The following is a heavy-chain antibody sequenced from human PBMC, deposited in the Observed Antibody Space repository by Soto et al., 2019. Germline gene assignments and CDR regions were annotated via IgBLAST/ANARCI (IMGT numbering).Heavy chain of an antibody. Sequence: EVQLVESGGGLVKPGGSLRLSCAASGFTVTNAWMSWVRQAPGQGLEWVGRIKGKTEGGTTDYAAPVRGRVTMSRDDSRNTLYLQMNSLKTEDTAVYYCTTVPSGWRAPGGWGQGTLVTVSS. CDR2: IKGKTEGGTT. J-gene: IGHJ4*02. D-gene: IGHD3-3*01. V-gene: IGHV3-15*01. CDR1: GFTVTNAW. CDR3: TTVPSGWRAPGG.